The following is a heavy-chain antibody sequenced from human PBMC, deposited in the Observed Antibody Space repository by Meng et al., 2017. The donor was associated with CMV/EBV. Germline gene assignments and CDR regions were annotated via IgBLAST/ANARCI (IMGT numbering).Heavy chain of an antibody. CDR1: GGSVSSGSYY. D-gene: IGHD1-7*01. Sequence: SETLSLTCTVSGGSVSSGSYYWSWIRQPPGKGLEWIGYIYYSGSTNYNPSLKSRVTISVDTSKNQFSLKLSSVTAADTAVYYCARDRVDGITRTTSGYDYWGQGTLVTVSS. CDR2: IYYSGST. V-gene: IGHV4-61*01. CDR3: ARDRVDGITRTTSGYDY. J-gene: IGHJ4*02.